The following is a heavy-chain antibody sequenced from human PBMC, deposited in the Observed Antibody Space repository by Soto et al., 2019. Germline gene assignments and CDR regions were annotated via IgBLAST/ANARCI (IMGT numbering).Heavy chain of an antibody. CDR3: ARVEFRATGTMSSTPPPEFDY. D-gene: IGHD1-7*01. V-gene: IGHV4-61*01. CDR1: GGSVSSGSYY. Sequence: SETLSLTCTVSGGSVSSGSYYWSWIRQPPGKGLEWIGYIYYSGSTNYNPSLKSRVTISVDTSKNQFSLKLSSVTAADTAVYYCARVEFRATGTMSSTPPPEFDYWGQGTLVTVSS. CDR2: IYYSGST. J-gene: IGHJ4*02.